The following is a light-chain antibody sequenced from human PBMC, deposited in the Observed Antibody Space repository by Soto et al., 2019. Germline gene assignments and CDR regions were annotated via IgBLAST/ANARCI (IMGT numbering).Light chain of an antibody. Sequence: EIVLTQSPGTLSLSPGERATLSCWASQSVSSSYLAWYQQKPGQAPRLLIYGASSRATGIPDRFSGSGSGTEFTLTISSLQSEDFAVYYCQQYNSWPLTFGGGTKVDIK. V-gene: IGKV3-20*01. J-gene: IGKJ4*01. CDR2: GAS. CDR1: QSVSSSY. CDR3: QQYNSWPLT.